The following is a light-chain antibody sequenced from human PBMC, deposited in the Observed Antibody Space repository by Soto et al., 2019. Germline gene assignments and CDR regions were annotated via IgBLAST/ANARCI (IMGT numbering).Light chain of an antibody. CDR1: QSVSSSY. Sequence: LTQAPRSLSPSPEERATLSCGASQSVSSSYLAWYQQKPGQAPRLLIYGASSRATGIPDRFSGSGSGTDFTLTISRLEPEDFAVYYCQQYGSSPSITFGQGTRLEIK. CDR2: GAS. CDR3: QQYGSSPSIT. V-gene: IGKV3-20*01. J-gene: IGKJ5*01.